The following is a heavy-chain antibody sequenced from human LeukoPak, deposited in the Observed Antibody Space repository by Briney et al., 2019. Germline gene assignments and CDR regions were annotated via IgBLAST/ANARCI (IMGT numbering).Heavy chain of an antibody. Sequence: GESLKISCKGSGCSFTSYWIGWVRQMPGKGLEWMGIIYPGDSDTRYSPSFQGQVTISADKSISTAYLQWSSLKASDTAMYYCATRPPRYYDSSGYTYFDYWGQGTLVTVSS. CDR2: IYPGDSDT. CDR1: GCSFTSYW. V-gene: IGHV5-51*01. D-gene: IGHD3-22*01. CDR3: ATRPPRYYDSSGYTYFDY. J-gene: IGHJ4*02.